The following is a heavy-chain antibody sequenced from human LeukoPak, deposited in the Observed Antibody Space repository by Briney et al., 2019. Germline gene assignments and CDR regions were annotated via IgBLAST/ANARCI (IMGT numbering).Heavy chain of an antibody. V-gene: IGHV4-59*08. D-gene: IGHD3-3*01. CDR2: IYYSGDT. Sequence: PSETLSLTCTVSGGSINNHYWSWIRQPPGKGLEWLGYIYYSGDTNYSPSLTSRVTISLDTSQNQFSLKLSSVTAADTAVYYCARRRGNFWSDYYAFDSWGLGTLVTVSP. CDR1: GGSINNHY. CDR3: ARRRGNFWSDYYAFDS. J-gene: IGHJ4*02.